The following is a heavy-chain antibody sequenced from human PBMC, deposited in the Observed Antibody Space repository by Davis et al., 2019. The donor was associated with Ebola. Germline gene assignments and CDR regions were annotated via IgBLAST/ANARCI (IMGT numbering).Heavy chain of an antibody. Sequence: SETLSLTCSVSGYSIGSGYYWGWIRQPPGKGLEWIGSIYLTGKTYYNPSLKSRITISVDTSKNHFSLKLSSVTAADTTVYYCARHSMVRGYYDAFDIWSQGTMVTVSS. V-gene: IGHV4-38-2*02. CDR2: IYLTGKT. D-gene: IGHD3-10*01. CDR1: GYSIGSGYY. J-gene: IGHJ3*02. CDR3: ARHSMVRGYYDAFDI.